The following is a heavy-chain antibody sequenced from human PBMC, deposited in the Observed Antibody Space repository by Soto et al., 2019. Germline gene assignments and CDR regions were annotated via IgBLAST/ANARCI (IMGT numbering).Heavy chain of an antibody. CDR1: NGSITSGGNS. J-gene: IGHJ3*02. V-gene: IGHV4-30-2*01. D-gene: IGHD3-10*01. CDR2: IYPSGNT. Sequence: QVQLQESGSGLVKPSETLSLTCTVSNGSITSGGNSWNWIRQPPGKGLEWIGYIYPSGNTYYNPSLKSRLTMSLDRSKNQFSLKVNSVTAADTAVYYCARAWRETITTGSAFDIWGLGTMVTVSS. CDR3: ARAWRETITTGSAFDI.